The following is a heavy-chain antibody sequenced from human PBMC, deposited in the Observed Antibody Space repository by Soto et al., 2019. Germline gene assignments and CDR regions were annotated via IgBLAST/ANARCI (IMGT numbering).Heavy chain of an antibody. CDR2: MNPNNGKT. Sequence: ASVKVSCKASGYTFTGYYMHWVRQAPGQGLEWLGRMNPNNGKTDYAQKFQGRLTMTRDTSISTVYMELSSLTSEDTAVYYCAKDFGGLYNWFDPWGQGTLVTVSS. CDR3: AKDFGGLYNWFDP. CDR1: GYTFTGYY. J-gene: IGHJ5*02. D-gene: IGHD3-16*01. V-gene: IGHV1-2*06.